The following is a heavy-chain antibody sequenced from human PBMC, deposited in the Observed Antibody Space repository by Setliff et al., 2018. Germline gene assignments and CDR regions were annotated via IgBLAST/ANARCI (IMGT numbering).Heavy chain of an antibody. CDR3: ARAGGYYGSGSYYNDGWFDP. Sequence: PSDTLSLTCTVSGGSLNNYYWTWIRQPPGKGLEWIGYIYTSGTAIYNPSLRSRVTISVDMSKKQFSLKLSSVTAADTAVYYCARAGGYYGSGSYYNDGWFDPWGQGTLVTVSS. J-gene: IGHJ5*02. CDR1: GGSLNNYY. D-gene: IGHD3-10*01. CDR2: IYTSGTA. V-gene: IGHV4-4*09.